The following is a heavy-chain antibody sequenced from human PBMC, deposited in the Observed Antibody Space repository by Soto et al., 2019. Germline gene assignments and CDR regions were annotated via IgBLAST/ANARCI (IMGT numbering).Heavy chain of an antibody. CDR2: INPNSGGT. V-gene: IGHV1-2*04. D-gene: IGHD6-13*01. J-gene: IGHJ6*03. Sequence: QVQLVQSGAEVKKPGASVKVSCKASGYTFTGYYMHWVRQAPGQGLEWMGWINPNSGGTNYAQKFQGWVTMTRDTSISTAYMELSRLRSDDTAVYYCARAPIRIAEQQLVQYYYYMDVWGKGTTVTVSS. CDR3: ARAPIRIAEQQLVQYYYYMDV. CDR1: GYTFTGYY.